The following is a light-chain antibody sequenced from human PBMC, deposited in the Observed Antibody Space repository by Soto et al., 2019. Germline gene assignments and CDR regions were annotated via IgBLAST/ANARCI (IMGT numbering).Light chain of an antibody. J-gene: IGKJ5*01. Sequence: DIQMTQSPSTLSSSLGYILTITSLPSQSITRWLTWYQQKPGKAPKLLIYEASSLQSGVPSRFSGSGSGTEFALTISGLQPDDFASYYCQQYNSYPITFGQGTRLEIK. CDR2: EAS. CDR3: QQYNSYPIT. V-gene: IGKV1-5*01. CDR1: QSITRW.